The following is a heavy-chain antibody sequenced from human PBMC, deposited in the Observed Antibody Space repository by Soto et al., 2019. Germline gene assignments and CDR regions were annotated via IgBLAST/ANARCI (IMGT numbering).Heavy chain of an antibody. CDR2: ISYDGSNK. J-gene: IGHJ6*02. CDR1: GFTFSSYA. CDR3: AREQWLYGYYYYYGMDV. Sequence: PGGSLRLSWAASGFTFSSYAMHWVRQAPGKGLEWVAVISYDGSNKYYADSVKGRFTISRDNSKNTLYLQMNSLRAEDTAVYYCAREQWLYGYYYYYGMDVWGQGTTVTVSS. D-gene: IGHD6-19*01. V-gene: IGHV3-30-3*01.